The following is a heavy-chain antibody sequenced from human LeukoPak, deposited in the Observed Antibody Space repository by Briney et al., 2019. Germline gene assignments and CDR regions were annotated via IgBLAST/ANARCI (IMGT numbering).Heavy chain of an antibody. V-gene: IGHV1-8*01. CDR1: GYTFTSYG. Sequence: ASVKVSCKASGYTFTSYGINWVRQATGQGLEWMGWMNPNSGNTGYAQKFQGRVTITRNTSISTAYMELSSLRSEDTAVYYCARSLGVVTATYYYYYYMDVWGKGTTVTVSS. D-gene: IGHD2-21*02. CDR3: ARSLGVVTATYYYYYYMDV. CDR2: MNPNSGNT. J-gene: IGHJ6*03.